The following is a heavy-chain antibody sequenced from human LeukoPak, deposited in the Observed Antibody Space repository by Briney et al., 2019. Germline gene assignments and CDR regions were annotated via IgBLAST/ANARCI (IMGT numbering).Heavy chain of an antibody. CDR1: GFTFSSYG. CDR3: AKVGNTYYYYYYMDV. CDR2: ISGSGGST. V-gene: IGHV3-23*01. Sequence: GGTLRLSCAASGFTFSSYGMSWVRQAPGKGLEWASAISGSGGSTYYADSVKGRFTISRDNSKNTLYLQMNSLRAEDTAVYYCAKVGNTYYYYYYMDVWGKGTTATVSS. J-gene: IGHJ6*03. D-gene: IGHD1-26*01.